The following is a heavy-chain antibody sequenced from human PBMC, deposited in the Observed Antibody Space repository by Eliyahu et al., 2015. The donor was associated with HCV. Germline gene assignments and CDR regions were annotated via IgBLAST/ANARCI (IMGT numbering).Heavy chain of an antibody. CDR1: XAXXXSSXSY. D-gene: IGHD1-26*01. CDR3: ARWDSESYFDAFDI. V-gene: IGHV4-39*07. J-gene: IGHJ3*02. Sequence: QLQLQESGPGLVKPSETLXLTCTVSXAXXXSSXSYWGXIXQXPGKGLEWIGRIYYSGSTYYNPSLKSRVTMSVERSKNQFSLKLTSVTAADTAVYYCARWDSESYFDAFDIWGQGTMVTVSS. CDR2: IYYSGST.